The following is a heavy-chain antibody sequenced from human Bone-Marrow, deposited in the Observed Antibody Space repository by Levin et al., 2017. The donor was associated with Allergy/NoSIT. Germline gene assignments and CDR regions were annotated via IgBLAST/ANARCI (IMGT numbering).Heavy chain of an antibody. V-gene: IGHV3-30*18. CDR1: GFTFSSYG. D-gene: IGHD1-26*01. J-gene: IGHJ4*02. CDR3: AKDTYSGNYFHYLDY. CDR2: IAYDGTSK. Sequence: PGESLKISCAASGFTFSSYGMHWVRQAPGKGLQWVAVIAYDGTSKYYADSVKGRFTVSRDNSRNTLYMQMNSLRAEDTAVDYCAKDTYSGNYFHYLDYWGQGTLVTVSS.